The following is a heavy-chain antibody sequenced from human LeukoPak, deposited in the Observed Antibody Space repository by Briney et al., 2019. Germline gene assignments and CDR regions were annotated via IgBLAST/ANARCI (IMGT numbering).Heavy chain of an antibody. J-gene: IGHJ4*02. CDR2: IFPSGTT. CDR3: ASLGGYQNGNFDY. CDR1: GYSISSGNN. V-gene: IGHV4-38-2*01. Sequence: PSETLSLTCDVSGYSISSGNNSGWIRQPPNKGLEWIGSIFPSGTTYYNQSLKSRVTISIYTSKNQCTLKLISVTASDTAVYYCASLGGYQNGNFDYWGQGTLVTVSS. D-gene: IGHD2-2*01.